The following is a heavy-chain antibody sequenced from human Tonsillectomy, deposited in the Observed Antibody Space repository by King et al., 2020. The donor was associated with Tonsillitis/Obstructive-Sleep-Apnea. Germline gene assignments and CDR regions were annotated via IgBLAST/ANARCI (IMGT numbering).Heavy chain of an antibody. D-gene: IGHD2-21*01. Sequence: QLQESGPGLVKPSETMSLTCTVSGGSISSDYWSWIRQPPGKGLEWIGYSYYSGNTKYNPSLKSRVTISVDTSKNQFSLKLSSVTAADTAVYYCARFEVAEDAFDIWGPGTRVTVSS. CDR1: GGSISSDY. J-gene: IGHJ3*02. V-gene: IGHV4-59*01. CDR3: ARFEVAEDAFDI. CDR2: SYYSGNT.